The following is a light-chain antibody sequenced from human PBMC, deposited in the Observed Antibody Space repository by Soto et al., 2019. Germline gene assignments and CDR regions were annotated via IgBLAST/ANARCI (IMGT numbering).Light chain of an antibody. V-gene: IGKV1-13*02. CDR3: LLFNTYPQA. Sequence: AIQLTQSPSSLSASIGDRVTITCRARQGIGSALAWYQQAPGKPPKLLIFDASTLENGVPSRFSGGGSGTDFTLTNTSLQPEDFATYYCLLFNTYPQAFGGGTKVEIK. CDR1: QGIGSA. J-gene: IGKJ4*01. CDR2: DAS.